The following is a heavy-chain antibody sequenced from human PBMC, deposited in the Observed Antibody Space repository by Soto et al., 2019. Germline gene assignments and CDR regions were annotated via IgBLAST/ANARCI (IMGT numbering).Heavy chain of an antibody. V-gene: IGHV2-26*01. J-gene: IGHJ5*02. CDR3: ARTEDGGRSLTPARWFDA. CDR2: IFSNDEK. D-gene: IGHD2-15*01. CDR1: GFSLSNGRRG. Sequence: QVTLKESGPVLVKPTETLTLTCTVSGFSLSNGRRGVSWIRQPPGKALEWLAHIFSNDEKRFNTSLKSRLSISKGTSKSQVVLIMTNMDPVDTATYYWARTEDGGRSLTPARWFDAWGQGTLVTVSS.